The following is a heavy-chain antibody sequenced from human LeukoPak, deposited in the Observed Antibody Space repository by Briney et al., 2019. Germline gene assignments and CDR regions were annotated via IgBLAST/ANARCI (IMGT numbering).Heavy chain of an antibody. Sequence: GGSLRLSCAASGFSFDDYAMHWVRQAPGKGLEWVSGISWNSGSIGYADSVKGRFTISRDNAKNSLYLQMSSLRPEDTALYYCAKSGGSSWYQNWFDPWGQGTLVTVPS. V-gene: IGHV3-9*01. CDR2: ISWNSGSI. CDR3: AKSGGSSWYQNWFDP. D-gene: IGHD6-13*01. J-gene: IGHJ5*02. CDR1: GFSFDDYA.